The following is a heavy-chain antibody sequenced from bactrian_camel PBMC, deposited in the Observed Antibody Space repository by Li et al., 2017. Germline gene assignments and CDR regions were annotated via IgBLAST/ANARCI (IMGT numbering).Heavy chain of an antibody. CDR2: VNNGAPT. CDR3: AVGWTDVEGRFRHREYRY. J-gene: IGHJ4*01. Sequence: QVQLVESGGGSVQPGGSLRLSCAASGSTVGMHCMGWFRQRPGKEREAVATVNNGAPTTYADSEKGRFTASRSNANLYLEMNSLKPEDTAEYYCAVGWTDVEGRFRHREYRYWGQGTQVTVS. V-gene: IGHV3S53*01. D-gene: IGHD6*01. CDR1: GSTVGMHC.